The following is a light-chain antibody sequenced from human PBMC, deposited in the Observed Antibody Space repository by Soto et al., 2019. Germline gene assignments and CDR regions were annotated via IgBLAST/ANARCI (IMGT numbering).Light chain of an antibody. J-gene: IGKJ1*01. CDR1: QSVSSSY. Sequence: EIVLTQSPGTLSLSPGDRATLSCRASQSVSSSYLAWYQQKPGQAPGLLIYRASTRTTGIPARFSGSGSGTEFTLTINSLQSEDFAVYYCQQYNNSPLTFGQGTKVDI. V-gene: IGKV3-15*01. CDR2: RAS. CDR3: QQYNNSPLT.